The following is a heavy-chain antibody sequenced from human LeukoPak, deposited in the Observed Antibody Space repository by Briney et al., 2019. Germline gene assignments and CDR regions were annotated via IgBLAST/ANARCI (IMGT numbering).Heavy chain of an antibody. Sequence: SETLSLTCAVHGGSLSGFYWSWIRQPPGKGLEWIGEINHSGTSNYNPSLKSRVTISVDTSKNQVSLDLASVTAADTAVYYCARASSFDKATRWNPAYFGPWGPGSLVTVAS. CDR1: GGSLSGFY. CDR3: ARASSFDKATRWNPAYFGP. V-gene: IGHV4-34*01. CDR2: INHSGTS. J-gene: IGHJ5*02. D-gene: IGHD1-1*01.